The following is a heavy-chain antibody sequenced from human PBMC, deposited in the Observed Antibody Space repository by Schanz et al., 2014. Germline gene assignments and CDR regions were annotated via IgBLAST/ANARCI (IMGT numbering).Heavy chain of an antibody. D-gene: IGHD3-9*01. CDR3: AKHVRSLTGNDY. V-gene: IGHV3-23*01. CDR2: INGNGGIT. J-gene: IGHJ4*02. CDR1: GFTFSTYA. Sequence: EVQLLESGGALVQPGGSLRLSCSASGFTFSTYAMSWVRQAPGKGLEWVSAINGNGGITYYADPVKGRFTISRDNSKNTLYLQMKSLRAEDTAVYYCAKHVRSLTGNDYWGQGTLVTVSS.